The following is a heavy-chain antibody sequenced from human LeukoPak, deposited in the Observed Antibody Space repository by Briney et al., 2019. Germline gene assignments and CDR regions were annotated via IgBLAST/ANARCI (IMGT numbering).Heavy chain of an antibody. V-gene: IGHV4-34*01. Sequence: PSGTLSLTCAVYGGSFSDYYWSWLRQPPGKGLEWIAEINHSGTTNYSPSLKSRVTISVDTSKNQFSLKLNSVTAADTAVYYCARHGVATWFDPWGQGTLVTVSP. CDR3: ARHGVATWFDP. CDR2: INHSGTT. CDR1: GGSFSDYY. D-gene: IGHD2-15*01. J-gene: IGHJ5*02.